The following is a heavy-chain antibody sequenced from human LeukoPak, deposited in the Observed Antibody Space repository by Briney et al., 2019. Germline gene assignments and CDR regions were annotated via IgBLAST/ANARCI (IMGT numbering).Heavy chain of an antibody. CDR3: ARQGYNSTWDRYLAY. D-gene: IGHD6-13*01. Sequence: ESLKISCKGSGYSFSNYWIGWVRQMPGKGLEWMGIIYPGDSDVRYSPSFQGLVTISADKSISTAYLQWSSLQASDTAMYYCARQGYNSTWDRYLAYWGQGTQVTVSS. CDR1: GYSFSNYW. CDR2: IYPGDSDV. J-gene: IGHJ4*02. V-gene: IGHV5-51*01.